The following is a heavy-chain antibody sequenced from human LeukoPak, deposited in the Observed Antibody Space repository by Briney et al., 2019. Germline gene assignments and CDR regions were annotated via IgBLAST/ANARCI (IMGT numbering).Heavy chain of an antibody. V-gene: IGHV3-33*01. D-gene: IGHD3-10*01. J-gene: IGHJ4*02. CDR1: RFTFSSYG. Sequence: GGSLRLSCAASRFTFSSYGMHWVSQARGKGLEWVAVIWYDGSNKYYADSVKGRFTISRDNSKNMLYLQMNSLRAEDTAVYYCARDVYYGSGPLGYWGQGALVTVSS. CDR3: ARDVYYGSGPLGY. CDR2: IWYDGSNK.